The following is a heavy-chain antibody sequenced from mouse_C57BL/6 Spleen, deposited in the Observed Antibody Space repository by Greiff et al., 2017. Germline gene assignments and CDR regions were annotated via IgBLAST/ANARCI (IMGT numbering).Heavy chain of an antibody. V-gene: IGHV14-2*01. J-gene: IGHJ1*03. CDR3: ARAVTTGDWYFCV. D-gene: IGHD2-3*01. CDR2: IDPEDGET. CDR1: GFNIKDYY. Sequence: VQLKESGAELVKPGASVKLSCTASGFNIKDYYMHWVKQRTEQGLEWIGRIDPEDGETKYAPKFQGKATITADTSSNTAYLQLSSLTSEDSAVYYCARAVTTGDWYFCVWGTGTTVTVAS.